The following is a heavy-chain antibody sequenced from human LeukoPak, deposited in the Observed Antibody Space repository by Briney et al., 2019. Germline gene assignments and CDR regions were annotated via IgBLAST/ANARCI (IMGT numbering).Heavy chain of an antibody. CDR1: GFTFSSYG. CDR2: ISGSGGST. V-gene: IGHV3-23*01. CDR3: AKNGRGYSYGLLNWFDP. J-gene: IGHJ5*02. D-gene: IGHD5-18*01. Sequence: GGTLRLSCAASGFTFSSYGMSWVRKAPGMGLEWVSAISGSGGSTYYADSVKGRFTISRDNSKNTLYLQMNSLRAEDTAVYYCAKNGRGYSYGLLNWFDPWGQGTLVTVSS.